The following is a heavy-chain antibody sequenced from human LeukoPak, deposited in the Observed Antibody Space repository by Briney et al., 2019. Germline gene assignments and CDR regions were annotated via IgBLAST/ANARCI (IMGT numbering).Heavy chain of an antibody. CDR2: ISYDGSSK. CDR3: ARGKGVYYFDY. V-gene: IGHV3-30-3*01. CDR1: GFTFSSYA. Sequence: PGGSLRLSCAASGFTFSSYAMHWVRQAPGKGLEWVAVISYDGSSKYYADSVKGRFTISRDNFKNTLYLQMNSLRAEDTAVYYCARGKGVYYFDYWGQGTLVTVSS. J-gene: IGHJ4*02. D-gene: IGHD4-23*01.